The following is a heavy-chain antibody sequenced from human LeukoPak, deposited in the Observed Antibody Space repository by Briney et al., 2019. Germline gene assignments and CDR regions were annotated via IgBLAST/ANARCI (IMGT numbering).Heavy chain of an antibody. J-gene: IGHJ4*02. CDR3: AKEPYCSSTSCLRYFDY. CDR2: ISYDGSNK. CDR1: GFTFSSYA. Sequence: AGGSLRLSCAASGFTFSSYAMHWVRQAPGKGLEWVAVISYDGSNKYYADSVKGRFTISRDNSKNTLYLQMNSLRAEDTAVYYCAKEPYCSSTSCLRYFDYWGQGTLVTVSS. V-gene: IGHV3-30-3*01. D-gene: IGHD2-2*01.